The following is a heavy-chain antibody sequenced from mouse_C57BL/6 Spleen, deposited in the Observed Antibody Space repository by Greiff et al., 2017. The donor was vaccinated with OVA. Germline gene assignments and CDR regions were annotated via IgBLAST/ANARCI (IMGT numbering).Heavy chain of an antibody. V-gene: IGHV1-53*01. J-gene: IGHJ1*03. CDR1: GYTFTSYW. CDR2: INPSNGGT. D-gene: IGHD2-4*01. CDR3: ARPLYDYDRYFDV. Sequence: VQLQQPGTELVKPGASVKLSCKASGYTFTSYWMHWVKQRPGQGLEWIGNINPSNGGTNYNEKFKSKATLTVDKSSSTAYMQLSSLTSEDSAVYYCARPLYDYDRYFDVWGTGTTVTVSS.